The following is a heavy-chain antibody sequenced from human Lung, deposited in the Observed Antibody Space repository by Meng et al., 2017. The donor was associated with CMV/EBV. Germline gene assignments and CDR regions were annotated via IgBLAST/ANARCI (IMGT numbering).Heavy chain of an antibody. D-gene: IGHD5-24*01. J-gene: IGHJ6*02. Sequence: GGSLRLXXAASGFTFSGSAMHWVRQASGKGLEWVGRIRSKANSYATAYAASVKGRFTISRDDSKNTAYLQMNSLKTEDTAMYYCARARFDGGMDVWGQGTXVTVSS. CDR2: IRSKANSYAT. CDR1: GFTFSGSA. V-gene: IGHV3-73*01. CDR3: ARARFDGGMDV.